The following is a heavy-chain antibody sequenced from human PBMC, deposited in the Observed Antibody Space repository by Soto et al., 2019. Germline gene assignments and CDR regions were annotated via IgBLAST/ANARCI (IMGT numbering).Heavy chain of an antibody. D-gene: IGHD3-10*01. CDR2: ISSSSGYI. V-gene: IGHV3-21*01. CDR3: AREILRYYYYGMDV. J-gene: IGHJ6*02. Sequence: EVQLVESGGGLVKPGGSLRLSCAASGFTFSSYSMNWVRQAPGKGLEWVSSISSSSGYIYYADSVKGRFTISRDNAKNSLYLQMNSLRAEDTAVYYCAREILRYYYYGMDVWGQGTTVTVSS. CDR1: GFTFSSYS.